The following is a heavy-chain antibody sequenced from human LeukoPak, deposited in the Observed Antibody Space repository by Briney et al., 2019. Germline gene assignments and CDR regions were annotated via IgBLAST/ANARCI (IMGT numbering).Heavy chain of an antibody. Sequence: PGGSLRLSCAASGFTVSSNYMSWVRQAPGKGLEWVSVIYSGGSTYYADSVRGRVTISRDNSKNTLYLQMKSLRAEDTAVYYCARNSYESSGYYGREIWYFDLWGRGTQVTVSS. D-gene: IGHD3-22*01. CDR1: GFTVSSNY. CDR3: ARNSYESSGYYGREIWYFDL. CDR2: IYSGGST. J-gene: IGHJ2*01. V-gene: IGHV3-53*01.